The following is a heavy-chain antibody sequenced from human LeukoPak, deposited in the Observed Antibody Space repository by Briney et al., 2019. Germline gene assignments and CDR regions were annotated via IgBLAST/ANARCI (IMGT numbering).Heavy chain of an antibody. V-gene: IGHV4-34*01. CDR3: ARGRGGDKVVVAAAKSGWFDP. CDR1: GGSFSGYY. Sequence: SETLSLTCAVYGGSFSGYYWSWIRQPPGKGLEWIREINHSGSTNYNPSLKSRVTISVDTSKNQFSLKLTSVTAADTAVYYCARGRGGDKVVVAAAKSGWFDPWGQGTLVTVSS. CDR2: INHSGST. J-gene: IGHJ5*02. D-gene: IGHD2-2*01.